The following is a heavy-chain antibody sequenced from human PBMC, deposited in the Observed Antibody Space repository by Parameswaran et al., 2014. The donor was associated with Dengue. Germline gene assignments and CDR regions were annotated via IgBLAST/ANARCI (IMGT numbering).Heavy chain of an antibody. J-gene: IGHJ4*02. CDR3: ASPRHSSGWYVVDY. V-gene: IGHV3-30-3*01. D-gene: IGHD6-19*01. Sequence: VRQMPGKGLEWVAVISYDGSNKYYADSVKGRFTISRDNSKNTLYLQMNSLRAEDTAVYYCASPRHSSGWYVVDYWGQGTLVTVSS. CDR2: ISYDGSNK.